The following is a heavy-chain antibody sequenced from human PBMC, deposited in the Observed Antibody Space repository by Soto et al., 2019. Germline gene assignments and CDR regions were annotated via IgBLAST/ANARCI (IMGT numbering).Heavy chain of an antibody. J-gene: IGHJ3*02. CDR3: ARVEEIVVVPAAMGAFDI. Sequence: GGSLRLSCAASGFTFSSNYMSWVRQAPGKGLEWFSVIYSGGSTHYADSVKGRFPISRDNSKNKLYCQRNSLRAEDTAVEDWARVEEIVVVPAAMGAFDIWGQGTMVTVSS. CDR2: IYSGGST. CDR1: GFTFSSNY. V-gene: IGHV3-53*01. D-gene: IGHD2-2*01.